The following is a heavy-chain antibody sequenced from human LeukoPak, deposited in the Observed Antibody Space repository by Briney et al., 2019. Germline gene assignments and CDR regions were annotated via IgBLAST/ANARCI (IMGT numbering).Heavy chain of an antibody. CDR2: INHSGST. CDR3: AGESRRNSGSYDQLDY. CDR1: GGSFSGYY. Sequence: SETLSLTCAVYGGSFSGYYWSWIRQPPGKGLEWIGEINHSGSTNYNPSLKSRVTISVDTSKNQFSLKLSSVTAADTAVYYCAGESRRNSGSYDQLDYWGQGTLVTVSS. J-gene: IGHJ4*02. V-gene: IGHV4-34*01. D-gene: IGHD1-26*01.